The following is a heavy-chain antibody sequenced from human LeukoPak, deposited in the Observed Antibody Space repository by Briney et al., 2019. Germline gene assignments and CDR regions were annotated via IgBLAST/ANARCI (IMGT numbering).Heavy chain of an antibody. CDR3: ARDSGSIAVAGSTFDY. CDR1: GFTFSSYD. D-gene: IGHD6-19*01. Sequence: GGSLRLSCAASGFTFSSYDMHWVRQATGKGLEWVSAIGTAGDTYYPGSVKGRFTISRENAKNSLYLQMNSLRAGDTAVYHCARDSGSIAVAGSTFDYWGQGTLVTVSS. J-gene: IGHJ4*02. V-gene: IGHV3-13*01. CDR2: IGTAGDT.